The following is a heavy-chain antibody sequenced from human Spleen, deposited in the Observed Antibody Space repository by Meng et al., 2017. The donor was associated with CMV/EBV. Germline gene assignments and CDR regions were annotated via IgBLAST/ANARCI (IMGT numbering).Heavy chain of an antibody. CDR1: GFTFDNYG. Sequence: GGSLRLSCAASGFTFDNYGMSWVRQAPGKGLEWVSGIKWNGGSTGYADSVKGRFTISRDNAKNSLFLQMNSLRADDAAIYYCAILREWETTRYIDSWGQGTLVTVSS. J-gene: IGHJ4*02. CDR2: IKWNGGST. D-gene: IGHD1-26*01. CDR3: AILREWETTRYIDS. V-gene: IGHV3-20*04.